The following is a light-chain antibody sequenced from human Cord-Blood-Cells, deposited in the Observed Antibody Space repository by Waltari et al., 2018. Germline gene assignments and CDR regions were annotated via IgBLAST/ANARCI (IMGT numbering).Light chain of an antibody. CDR2: AAS. CDR3: QQSYSTPHIT. V-gene: IGKV1-39*01. Sequence: DIQMTQPPSSLSASVGDRVTITCRASQSISSYLNWYQQKPGKAPKLLIYAASSLQSWVPSRFSGSGSGTDFTLTISSLQPEDFATYYCQQSYSTPHITFGPGTKVDIK. J-gene: IGKJ3*01. CDR1: QSISSY.